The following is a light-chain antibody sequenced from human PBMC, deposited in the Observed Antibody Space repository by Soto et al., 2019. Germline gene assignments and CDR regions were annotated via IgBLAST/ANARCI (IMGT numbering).Light chain of an antibody. J-gene: IGLJ3*02. Sequence: QSVLTQPHSVSGAPGQRVTISCTGNSSNIGAGFDVHWYQQLPGTAPKLLIYANTNRPSGVPDRFSGSKSGTSASLAITGLQAEDEADYYCQSYDNSLSGPVVFGGGTKLTVL. CDR2: ANT. CDR1: SSNIGAGFD. CDR3: QSYDNSLSGPVV. V-gene: IGLV1-40*01.